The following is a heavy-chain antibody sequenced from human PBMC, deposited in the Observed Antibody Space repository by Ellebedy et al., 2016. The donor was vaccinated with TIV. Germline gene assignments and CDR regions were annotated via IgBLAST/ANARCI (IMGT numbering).Heavy chain of an antibody. Sequence: GESLKISCAASGFTFGRYGMHWVRQAPGKGLEWVAVIWFDGSKEFYADSVKGRFTNSRDDSKNEVFLQMSSLRAEDTAVYYCARPSYQLLSYYFDSWGQGTLVTVSS. D-gene: IGHD2-2*01. J-gene: IGHJ4*02. CDR1: GFTFGRYG. CDR3: ARPSYQLLSYYFDS. V-gene: IGHV3-33*01. CDR2: IWFDGSKE.